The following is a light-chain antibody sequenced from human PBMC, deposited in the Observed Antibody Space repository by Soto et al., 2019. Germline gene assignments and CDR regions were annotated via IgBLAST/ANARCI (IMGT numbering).Light chain of an antibody. V-gene: IGKV3-20*01. CDR1: QSVSSSY. CDR3: QQYGSSPYT. Sequence: EIVLTQSPGTLSLSPGERATLSCRASQSVSSSYLAWYQQKPGQAPRLLIYGASSTATGIPDRFSGSGSGTDFTLTISRLEPEDLAVYYCQQYGSSPYTFGPGTKLEIK. J-gene: IGKJ2*01. CDR2: GAS.